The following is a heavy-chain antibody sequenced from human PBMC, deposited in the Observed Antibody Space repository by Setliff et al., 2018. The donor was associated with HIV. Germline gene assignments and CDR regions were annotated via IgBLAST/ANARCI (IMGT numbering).Heavy chain of an antibody. Sequence: SETLSLTCTVSGGSMSGYYWSWIRQPPGKELEWIGYIFHSGSTNYNPSLESRVTISVDTSENQLSLRLTSVTAADTAVYFFXRYRQGGITNVRGKYFDYXXQGTLVTVSS. J-gene: IGHJ4*02. V-gene: IGHV4-59*03. CDR2: IFHSGST. CDR1: GGSMSGYY. D-gene: IGHD3-10*01. CDR3: XRYRQGGITNVRGKYFDY.